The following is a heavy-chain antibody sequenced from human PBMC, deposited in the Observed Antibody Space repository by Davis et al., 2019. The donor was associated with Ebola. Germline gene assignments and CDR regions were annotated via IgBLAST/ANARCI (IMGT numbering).Heavy chain of an antibody. CDR1: GGTFSSYA. J-gene: IGHJ5*02. V-gene: IGHV1-2*02. D-gene: IGHD3-3*01. Sequence: ASVKVSCKASGGTFSSYAISWVRQAPGQGLEWMGWINPNSGGTNYAQKFQGRVTMTRDTSISTAYMELSRLRSDDTAVYYCARGGFLEWLFHSNWFDPWGQGTLVTVSS. CDR2: INPNSGGT. CDR3: ARGGFLEWLFHSNWFDP.